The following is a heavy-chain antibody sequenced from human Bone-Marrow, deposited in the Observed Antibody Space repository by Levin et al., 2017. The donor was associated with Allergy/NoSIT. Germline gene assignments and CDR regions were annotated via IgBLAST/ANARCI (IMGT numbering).Heavy chain of an antibody. CDR3: AKTKYHNWFDP. Sequence: GESLKISCAASGFTFSSYAMSWVRQAPGKGLEWVSAISGSGGSTYYADSVKGRFTISRDNSKNTLYLQMNSLRAEDTAVYYGAKTKYHNWFDPWGQGTLVTVSS. CDR1: GFTFSSYA. V-gene: IGHV3-23*01. D-gene: IGHD2-2*02. J-gene: IGHJ5*02. CDR2: ISGSGGST.